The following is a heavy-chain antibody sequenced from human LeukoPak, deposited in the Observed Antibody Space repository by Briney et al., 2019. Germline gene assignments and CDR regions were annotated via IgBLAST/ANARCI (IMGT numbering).Heavy chain of an antibody. D-gene: IGHD2-15*01. Sequence: PGGSLRLSCAASGFTFSSYSMKWVRQAPGKGLEWVAYISSSSSYIHHVDSVKGRFTISRDSAKNSLYLQMNSLRGEDTAVYYCARTHCSGGSCPLSHWGQGTLVTVSS. CDR1: GFTFSSYS. CDR2: ISSSSSYI. V-gene: IGHV3-21*01. CDR3: ARTHCSGGSCPLSH. J-gene: IGHJ4*02.